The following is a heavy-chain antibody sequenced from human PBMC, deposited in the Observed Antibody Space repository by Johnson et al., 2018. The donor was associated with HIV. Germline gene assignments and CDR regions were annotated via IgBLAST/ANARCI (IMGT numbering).Heavy chain of an antibody. J-gene: IGHJ3*02. Sequence: QVQLVESGGGVVQPGRSLRLSCAASGFTFSSYAMPWVRQAPGKGLEWVAVASYAGHNKSYADSVNGRFAISKDNSKDTLYMEMNNLRLEDTAVYYCARGAAVSGTLVDPFDIWGRGTMVTVSS. V-gene: IGHV3-30*09. CDR2: ASYAGHNK. CDR3: ARGAAVSGTLVDPFDI. CDR1: GFTFSSYA. D-gene: IGHD1-26*01.